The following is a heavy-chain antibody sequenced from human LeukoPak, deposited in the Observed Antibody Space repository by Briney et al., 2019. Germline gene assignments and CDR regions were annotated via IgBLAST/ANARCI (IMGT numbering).Heavy chain of an antibody. J-gene: IGHJ2*01. CDR3: ARDVFPGYCSSTSCLGSRGKSGWSYWYFDL. CDR2: INPNSGGT. Sequence: ASVKVSCKASGYTFTGYYMHWVRQAPGQGLEWMGWINPNSGGTNYAQKLQGRVTMTTDTSTSTAYMELRSLRSDDTAVYYCARDVFPGYCSSTSCLGSRGKSGWSYWYFDLWGRGTLVTVSS. V-gene: IGHV1-2*02. D-gene: IGHD2-2*01. CDR1: GYTFTGYY.